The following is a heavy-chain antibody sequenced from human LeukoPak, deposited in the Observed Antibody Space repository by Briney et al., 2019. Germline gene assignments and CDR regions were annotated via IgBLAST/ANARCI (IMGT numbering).Heavy chain of an antibody. V-gene: IGHV3-66*01. Sequence: GGSLRLSCAASEFTVSSNYMSLVRQAPGKGLEWVAIIYAGGTTHYADPVKGRFTISRDNSRNTLYLQMNILRAEDTAVYYCARAPTITTIFDCWGQGTLVTVSS. D-gene: IGHD4-11*01. CDR3: ARAPTITTIFDC. CDR2: IYAGGTT. CDR1: EFTVSSNY. J-gene: IGHJ4*02.